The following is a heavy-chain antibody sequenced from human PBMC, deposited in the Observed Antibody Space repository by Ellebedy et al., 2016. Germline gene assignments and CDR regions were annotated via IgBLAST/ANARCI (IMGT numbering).Heavy chain of an antibody. CDR3: AGSGSPLYNWFDP. CDR1: GYTFTSYY. V-gene: IGHV1-46*01. CDR2: INPSGGST. J-gene: IGHJ5*02. D-gene: IGHD1-26*01. Sequence: ASVKVSCKASGYTFTSYYMHWARQAPGQGLEWMGIINPSGGSTNYAQKFQGRVTMTRDTSTSTVYMELSSLRSEDTAVYYCAGSGSPLYNWFDPWGQGTLVTVSS.